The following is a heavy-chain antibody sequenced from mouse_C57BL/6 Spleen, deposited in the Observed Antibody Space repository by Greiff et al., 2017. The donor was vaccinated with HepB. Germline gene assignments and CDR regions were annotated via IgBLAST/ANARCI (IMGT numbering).Heavy chain of an antibody. CDR2: ISDGGSYT. Sequence: EVKLQESGGGLVKPGGSLKLSCAASGFTFSSYAMSWVRQTPEKRLEWVATISDGGSYTYYPDNVKGRFTISRDNAKNNLYLQMSHLKSEDTAMYYCARWDDAMDYWGQGTSVTVSS. CDR1: GFTFSSYA. D-gene: IGHD4-1*01. CDR3: ARWDDAMDY. J-gene: IGHJ4*01. V-gene: IGHV5-4*03.